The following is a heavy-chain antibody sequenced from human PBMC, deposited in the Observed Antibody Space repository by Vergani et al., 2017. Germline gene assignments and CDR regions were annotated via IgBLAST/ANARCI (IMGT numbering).Heavy chain of an antibody. CDR1: GGSFSGYY. J-gene: IGHJ2*01. V-gene: IGHV4-34*01. D-gene: IGHD3-3*01. CDR2: INHSGST. Sequence: QVQLQQWGAGLLKPSETLSLTCAVYGGSFSGYYWSWIRQPPGKGLEWIGEINHSGSTNYNPSLKSRVTISVDTSKNQFSLKLGSVTAADTAVYYCARAAYYDFWSGYQLPPRHWYFDLWGRGTLVTVSS. CDR3: ARAAYYDFWSGYQLPPRHWYFDL.